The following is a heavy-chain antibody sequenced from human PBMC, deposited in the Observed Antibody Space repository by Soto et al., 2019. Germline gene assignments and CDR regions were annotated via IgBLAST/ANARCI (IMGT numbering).Heavy chain of an antibody. D-gene: IGHD6-13*01. CDR2: ISSSSDYI. J-gene: IGHJ4*02. CDR3: ARARVYATGPLDF. Sequence: VGSLRLSCAASGFTFTSYTMNWVRQAPGKGLEWVSSISSSSDYIYYADSMKGRVTISRDNAKNSLFLDMNSLTGEDTAVYYCARARVYATGPLDFWGQGTRVTVSS. V-gene: IGHV3-21*06. CDR1: GFTFTSYT.